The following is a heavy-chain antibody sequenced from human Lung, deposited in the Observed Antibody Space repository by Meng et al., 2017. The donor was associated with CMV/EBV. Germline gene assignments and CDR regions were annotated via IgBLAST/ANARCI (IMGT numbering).Heavy chain of an antibody. J-gene: IGHJ4*02. D-gene: IGHD6-6*01. Sequence: GSLRLXCGIYGGSLSGYYWSWILQTPGKGLEWIGEIRHSGDITNYNPSLKSQVTISIDTAKKQFTLKLSAVTAADTAVYYCARQYSSSYYSDYWGQGTLVTVSS. CDR2: IRHSGDIT. CDR1: GGSLSGYY. CDR3: ARQYSSSYYSDY. V-gene: IGHV4-34*01.